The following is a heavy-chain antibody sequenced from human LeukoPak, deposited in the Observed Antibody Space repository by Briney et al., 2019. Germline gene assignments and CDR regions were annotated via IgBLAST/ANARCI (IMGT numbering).Heavy chain of an antibody. CDR3: AREHVLLWFGELISGGMDV. D-gene: IGHD3-10*01. V-gene: IGHV3-48*03. CDR1: GFTFSSYE. J-gene: IGHJ6*04. CDR2: ISSSGSTI. Sequence: GGSLRLSCAASGFTFSSYEMNWVRQAPGKGLEWVSYISSSGSTIYYADSVKGRFTISRDNAKNSLYLQMNSLRAEDTAVYYRAREHVLLWFGELISGGMDVWGKGTTVTVSS.